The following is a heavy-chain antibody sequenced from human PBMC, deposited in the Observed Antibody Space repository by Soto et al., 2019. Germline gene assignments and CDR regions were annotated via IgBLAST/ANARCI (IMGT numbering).Heavy chain of an antibody. CDR1: GFTFADYA. Sequence: SLRLSCAASGFTFADYAMHWVRQAPGQGMGWVSGLSWHSGSIGYADSVKGRLTISRDNAKNSLYLQMKSRRVEHTALYYCGKDSAPWGPARGIGVWGQGTRVTVSS. V-gene: IGHV3-9*01. D-gene: IGHD2-15*01. CDR3: GKDSAPWGPARGIGV. CDR2: LSWHSGSI. J-gene: IGHJ6*02.